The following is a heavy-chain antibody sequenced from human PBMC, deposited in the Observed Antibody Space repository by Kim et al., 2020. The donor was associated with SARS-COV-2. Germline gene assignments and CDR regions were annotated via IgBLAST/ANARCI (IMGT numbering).Heavy chain of an antibody. Sequence: YNPSLKSRVTISVDTSKNQFSLKLSSVTAADTAVYYCTNQYYDILTGSLVDYWGQGTLVTVSS. CDR3: TNQYYDILTGSLVDY. D-gene: IGHD3-9*01. V-gene: IGHV4-39*01. J-gene: IGHJ4*02.